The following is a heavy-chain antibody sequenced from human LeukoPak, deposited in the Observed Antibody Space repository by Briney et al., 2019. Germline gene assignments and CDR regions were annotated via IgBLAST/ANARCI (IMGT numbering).Heavy chain of an antibody. D-gene: IGHD6-19*01. CDR3: GATSLKQWLQKAN. V-gene: IGHV4-39*01. J-gene: IGHJ4*02. CDR2: IYYSGST. CDR1: GGSISSSSYY. Sequence: SETLSLTCTVPGGSISSSSYYWGWIRQPPGKGLEWIGSIYYSGSTYYNPSLKSRVTISVDTSKNQFSLKLSSVTAADTAVYYCGATSLKQWLQKANWGQGTLVTVSS.